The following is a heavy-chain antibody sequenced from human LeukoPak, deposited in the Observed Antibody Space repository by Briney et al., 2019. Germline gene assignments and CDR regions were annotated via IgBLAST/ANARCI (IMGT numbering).Heavy chain of an antibody. CDR2: ISGSGGST. Sequence: GGSLRLSCAASGFTFSSYAMSWVRQAPGKGLEWVSAISGSGGSTYYADSVKGRSTISRDNSKNTLYLQMNSLRAEDTAVYYCAKGGYSYGYPYYFDYWGQGTLVTVSS. CDR1: GFTFSSYA. J-gene: IGHJ4*02. D-gene: IGHD5-18*01. V-gene: IGHV3-23*01. CDR3: AKGGYSYGYPYYFDY.